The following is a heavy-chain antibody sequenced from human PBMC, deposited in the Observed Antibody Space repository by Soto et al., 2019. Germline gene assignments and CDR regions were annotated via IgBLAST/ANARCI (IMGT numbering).Heavy chain of an antibody. D-gene: IGHD5-12*01. Sequence: SVKVSCKASGGTFSSYAISWVRQAPGQGLEWMGGIIPIFGTANYAQKFQGRVTITADESTSTAYMELSSLRSEDTAVYYCAEISGYDSYYYYYGMDVWGQGTTVSVPS. J-gene: IGHJ6*02. V-gene: IGHV1-69*13. CDR1: GGTFSSYA. CDR2: IIPIFGTA. CDR3: AEISGYDSYYYYYGMDV.